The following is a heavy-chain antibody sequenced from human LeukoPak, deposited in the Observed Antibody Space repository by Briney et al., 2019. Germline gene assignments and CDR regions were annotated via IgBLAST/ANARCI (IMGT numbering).Heavy chain of an antibody. V-gene: IGHV1-46*01. J-gene: IGHJ4*02. D-gene: IGHD5-18*01. CDR2: INPSGGST. CDR1: RYTFTSYY. CDR3: ARGGPTILRIQLWLLLDY. Sequence: ASVKVSCKASRYTFTSYYMHWVRQAPGQGLEWMGIINPSGGSTSYAQKFQGRVTMTRDTSTSTVYMELSSLRSEDTAVYYCARGGPTILRIQLWLLLDYWGQGTLVTVSS.